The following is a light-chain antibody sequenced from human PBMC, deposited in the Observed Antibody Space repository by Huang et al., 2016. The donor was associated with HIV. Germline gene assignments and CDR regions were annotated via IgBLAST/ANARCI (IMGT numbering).Light chain of an antibody. CDR2: AAS. CDR1: QTIRTF. CDR3: QQTSSVPLT. J-gene: IGKJ4*01. V-gene: IGKV1-39*01. Sequence: DIQMTQSPSSLSASVGDRISITCRASQTIRTFLNWYQKQPGKAPKLLCYAASNLQSGVSSRFSGTGSGTHFTRTVTGLQPDDCATYFCQQTSSVPLTFGGGTRVE.